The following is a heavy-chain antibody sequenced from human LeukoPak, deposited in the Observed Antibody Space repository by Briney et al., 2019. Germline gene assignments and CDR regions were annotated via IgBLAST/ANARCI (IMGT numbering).Heavy chain of an antibody. D-gene: IGHD6-13*01. J-gene: IGHJ6*02. CDR2: IIPILGIA. CDR1: GYTFTSYA. Sequence: SVKVSCKASGYTFTSYAISWVRQAPGQGLEWMGRIIPILGIANYAQKFQGRVTITADKSTSTAYMELSSLRSEDTAVYYCARVAAAAGPYYYYYGMDVWGQGTTVTVSS. V-gene: IGHV1-69*04. CDR3: ARVAAAAGPYYYYYGMDV.